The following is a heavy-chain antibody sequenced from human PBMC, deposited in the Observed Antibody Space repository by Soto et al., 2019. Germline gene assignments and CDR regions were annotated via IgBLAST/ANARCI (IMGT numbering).Heavy chain of an antibody. D-gene: IGHD6-6*01. V-gene: IGHV4-31*03. CDR1: GGSISSGGYY. CDR2: IYYSGST. J-gene: IGHJ4*02. Sequence: PSETLSLTCTVSGGSISSGGYYWSWIRQHPGKGLEWIGYIYYSGSTYYNPSLKSRVTKSVDTSKNQFSLKLSSVTAADTAVYYCAREWGSSSALNYFGYWGQGTLVTVSS. CDR3: AREWGSSSALNYFGY.